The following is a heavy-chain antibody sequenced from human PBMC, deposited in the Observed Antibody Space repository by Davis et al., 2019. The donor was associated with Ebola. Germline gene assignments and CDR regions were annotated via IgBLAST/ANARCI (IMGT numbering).Heavy chain of an antibody. CDR3: AKDPEHWYSSSWARTFDY. CDR1: GFTFSSYA. J-gene: IGHJ4*02. Sequence: PGGSLRLSCAASGFTFSSYAMHWVRQAPGKGLEWVAVISYDGNNKYYADSVKGRFTISRDNSKNTLYLQMNSLRAEDTAVYYCAKDPEHWYSSSWARTFDYWGQGTLVTASS. V-gene: IGHV3-30*18. CDR2: ISYDGNNK. D-gene: IGHD6-13*01.